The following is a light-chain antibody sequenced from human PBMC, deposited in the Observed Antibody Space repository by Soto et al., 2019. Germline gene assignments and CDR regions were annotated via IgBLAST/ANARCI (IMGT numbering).Light chain of an antibody. J-gene: IGKJ2*01. CDR3: QQYGSAPRT. V-gene: IGKV3-20*01. Sequence: EIVLTQSPGTLSLSPGERATLSCRASQSVSSSYLAWYQQKPGQAPRLLMYGASSRATGIPDTFSGSGSGTDFNLTISRLEPEDSSVYSCQQYGSAPRTFGQGTNLEIK. CDR2: GAS. CDR1: QSVSSSY.